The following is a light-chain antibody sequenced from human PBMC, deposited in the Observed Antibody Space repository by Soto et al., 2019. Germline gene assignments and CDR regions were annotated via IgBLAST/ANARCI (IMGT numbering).Light chain of an antibody. CDR2: EVS. J-gene: IGLJ1*01. V-gene: IGLV2-14*01. CDR1: SSDVGNYKY. CDR3: CSLTTSHTYV. Sequence: QSVLTQPASVSGSPGQSITISCTGTSSDVGNYKYVSWYQQHPGKAPKLMIYEVSNRPSGVSNRFSGSKSGNTASLTISGLQADDEADYYCCSLTTSHTYVFGSGTKVTVL.